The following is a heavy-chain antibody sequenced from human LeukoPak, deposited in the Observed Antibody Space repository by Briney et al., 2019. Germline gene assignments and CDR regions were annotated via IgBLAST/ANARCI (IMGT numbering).Heavy chain of an antibody. CDR3: ARDRVMSVVVPGDMGAY. CDR1: GYTFTSYG. Sequence: ASVKVSCKASGYTFTSYGISWVRLAPGQGLEWMGWISVYNGNTNYAQKLQGRVTMTTDTSTSTAYMELRSLTSDDTAVYYSARDRVMSVVVPGDMGAYRGQGTLVTVSS. D-gene: IGHD2-2*01. J-gene: IGHJ4*02. CDR2: ISVYNGNT. V-gene: IGHV1-18*01.